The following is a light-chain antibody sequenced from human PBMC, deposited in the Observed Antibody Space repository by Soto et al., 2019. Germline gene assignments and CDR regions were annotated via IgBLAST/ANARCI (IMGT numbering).Light chain of an antibody. CDR2: AAS. CDR1: QSISSY. J-gene: IGKJ2*01. V-gene: IGKV1-39*01. CDR3: QQSYSTLVT. Sequence: DIQMTQSPSSLSASVGDRVTITCRASQSISSYLNWYQQKPGKAPKLLIYAASSLQSGVPSRFSGSGSETDFTLTISSLQPDDFATYYCQQSYSTLVTFGQGTKLEIK.